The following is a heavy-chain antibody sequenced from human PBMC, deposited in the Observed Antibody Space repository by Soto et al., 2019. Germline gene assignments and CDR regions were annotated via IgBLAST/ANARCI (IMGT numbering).Heavy chain of an antibody. CDR1: GFTFSSYS. CDR2: ISDSSSNL. CDR3: ARDSRGHYYESSGPYYGMDV. Sequence: SGGSLRLSCAASGFTFSSYSMNWVRQAPGKGLEWVSYISDSSSNLYYADSVKGRFTISRDNAKNSLSLQMNSLRAEDTAVYYWARDSRGHYYESSGPYYGMDVWGQGTTVTVSS. D-gene: IGHD3-22*01. V-gene: IGHV3-48*01. J-gene: IGHJ6*02.